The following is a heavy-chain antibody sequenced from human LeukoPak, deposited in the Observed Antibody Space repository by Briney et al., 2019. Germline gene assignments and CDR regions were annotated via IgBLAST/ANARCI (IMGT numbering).Heavy chain of an antibody. D-gene: IGHD3-22*01. CDR3: AKTYYYDPFDY. V-gene: IGHV4-39*01. CDR2: IYYSGST. CDR1: GGSISNSGYY. Sequence: SETLSLTCTVSGGSISNSGYYCGWIRQPPGRGLEWIGNIYYSGSTYYNPSLKSRVTISVDTSKNQFSLKLSSATAADTAVYYCAKTYYYDPFDYWGQGTLVTVSS. J-gene: IGHJ4*02.